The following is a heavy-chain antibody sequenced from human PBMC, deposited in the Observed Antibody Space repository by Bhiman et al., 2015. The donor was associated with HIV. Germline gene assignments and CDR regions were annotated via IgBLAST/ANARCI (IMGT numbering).Heavy chain of an antibody. V-gene: IGHV3-9*01. CDR1: GFNFDDYG. CDR3: VKDFAFGRITTVAYFDY. CDR2: ITWNSRNI. Sequence: EVQLVESGGDLVQPGRSLRLSCAASGFNFDDYGMHWVRQAPGKGLEWVSGITWNSRNIGYADSVKGRFIISRDNAEDSLYLQMNSLTPEDTAVYYCVKDFAFGRITTVAYFDYWGQGTLVTVSS. D-gene: IGHD3-22*01. J-gene: IGHJ4*02.